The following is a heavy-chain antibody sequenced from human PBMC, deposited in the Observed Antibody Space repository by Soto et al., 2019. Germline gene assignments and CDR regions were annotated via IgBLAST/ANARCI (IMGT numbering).Heavy chain of an antibody. Sequence: GGSLRLSCAASGFTFSSHWMSWVRQAPGKGLEWVANIKQDGSEKYYVDSVKGRFTISRDNAKNSLYLQMNSLRAEDTAVYYCARVLGITIFGVVIAGNNWFDPWGQGTLVTVSS. J-gene: IGHJ5*02. CDR1: GFTFSSHW. CDR3: ARVLGITIFGVVIAGNNWFDP. V-gene: IGHV3-7*01. CDR2: IKQDGSEK. D-gene: IGHD3-3*01.